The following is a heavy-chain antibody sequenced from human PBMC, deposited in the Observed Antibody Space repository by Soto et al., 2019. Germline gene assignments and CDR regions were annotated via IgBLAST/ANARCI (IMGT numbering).Heavy chain of an antibody. V-gene: IGHV3-23*01. CDR3: AKVGSSSSAFDI. J-gene: IGHJ3*02. CDR1: GFTFSSYA. Sequence: GGSLRLSCAASGFTFSSYAMSWVRQAPGKGLEWVSAISGSGGSTYYADSVKGRFTISRDNSKNTLYLQMNSLRAEDTAVYCCAKVGSSSSAFDIWGQGTMVTVSS. D-gene: IGHD6-6*01. CDR2: ISGSGGST.